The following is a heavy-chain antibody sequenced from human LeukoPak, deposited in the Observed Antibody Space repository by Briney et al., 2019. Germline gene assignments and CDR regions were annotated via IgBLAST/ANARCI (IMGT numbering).Heavy chain of an antibody. CDR1: GGSISSYY. J-gene: IGHJ4*02. CDR3: ARGRETGGYCSSTSCYAVGYYFDY. Sequence: SETLSLTCTVSGGSISSYYWSWIRQPPGKGLEWIGYIYYGGSTNYNPSLKSRVTISVDTSKNQFSLKLSSVTAADTAVYYCARGRETGGYCSSTSCYAVGYYFDYWGQGTLVTVSS. D-gene: IGHD2-2*03. V-gene: IGHV4-59*01. CDR2: IYYGGST.